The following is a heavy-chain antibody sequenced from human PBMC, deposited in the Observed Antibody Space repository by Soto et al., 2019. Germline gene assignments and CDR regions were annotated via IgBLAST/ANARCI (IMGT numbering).Heavy chain of an antibody. CDR3: AKVEQWLAYYGMDV. J-gene: IGHJ6*02. CDR2: ISGSGGST. CDR1: GFTFSSYA. D-gene: IGHD6-19*01. Sequence: GGSLRLSCAASGFTFSSYAMTWVRQAQGKGLEWVSAISGSGGSTYYADSVKGRFTISRDNSKNTLYLQMNSLRAEDTAVYYCAKVEQWLAYYGMDVWGQGTTVTVSS. V-gene: IGHV3-23*01.